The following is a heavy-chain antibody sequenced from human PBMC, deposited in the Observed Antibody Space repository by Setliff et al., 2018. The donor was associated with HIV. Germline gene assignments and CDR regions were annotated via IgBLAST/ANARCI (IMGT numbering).Heavy chain of an antibody. J-gene: IGHJ4*02. D-gene: IGHD6-6*01. V-gene: IGHV4-61*02. CDR2: IYTSGNT. CDR1: GYSISSGYY. CDR3: ARDVLDLVISAYGF. Sequence: PSETLSLTCAVSGYSISSGYYWSWIRQPAGKGLEWIGRIYTSGNTNYNPSLKSLKSRVTISLDTSKNQFSLKLNSVTAADTAVYYCARDVLDLVISAYGFWGQGIPVTVSS.